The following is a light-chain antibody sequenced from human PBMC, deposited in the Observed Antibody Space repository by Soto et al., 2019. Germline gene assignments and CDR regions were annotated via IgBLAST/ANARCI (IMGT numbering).Light chain of an antibody. CDR3: QHYNNWPPWT. J-gene: IGKJ1*01. V-gene: IGKV3-15*01. CDR2: GAS. Sequence: EIVMTQSPATLSVSPGERATLTCRASQSVSNNVAWYQQKFGQAPRLLIYGASTRATGVPARFSGSGAGTEFTLTICSLQSEDFAVYYCQHYNNWPPWTFGQGTKVEIK. CDR1: QSVSNN.